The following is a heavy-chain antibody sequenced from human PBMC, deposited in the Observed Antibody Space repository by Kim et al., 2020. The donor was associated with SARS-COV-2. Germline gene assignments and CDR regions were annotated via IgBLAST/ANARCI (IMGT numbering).Heavy chain of an antibody. D-gene: IGHD1-26*01. CDR1: GFTFDDYG. CDR3: ARGGAADLLTLSYDYYYMTA. V-gene: IGHV3-20*01. J-gene: IGHJ6*03. Sequence: GGSLRLSCAASGFTFDDYGMSWVRQAPGKGLEWVSGIKWNGGSTGYADSVKGRFTISRDNAKNSLYLQMNSLRAEDTALYHCARGGAADLLTLSYDYYYMTAWAKGPRSPSP. CDR2: IKWNGGST.